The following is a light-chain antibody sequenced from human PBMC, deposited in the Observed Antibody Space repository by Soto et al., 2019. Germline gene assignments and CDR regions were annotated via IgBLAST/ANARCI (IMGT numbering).Light chain of an antibody. J-gene: IGKJ5*01. V-gene: IGKV1-39*01. Sequence: QMTQSPSSLSASVGDRVTITCRASQSISSYLNWYQQKPGKAPKLLIYAASSLQSGVPSRFSGSGSGTDFTLTISSLQPEDFATYYCQQSYSTPITFGQGTRLEIK. CDR2: AAS. CDR3: QQSYSTPIT. CDR1: QSISSY.